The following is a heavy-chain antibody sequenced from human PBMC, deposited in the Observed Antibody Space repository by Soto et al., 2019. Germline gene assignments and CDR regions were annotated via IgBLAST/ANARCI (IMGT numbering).Heavy chain of an antibody. V-gene: IGHV3-23*01. D-gene: IGHD6-6*01. CDR2: ISGSGGST. Sequence: EVQLLESGGGLVQPGGSLRLSCAASGFTFSSYAMSWVRQAPGKGLEWVSAISGSGGSTYYADSVKGRFTISRDNSKNPLYLQMNSLRAEDTAVYYCAKDGGLVDYYYYYMDVWGKGTTVTVSS. CDR1: GFTFSSYA. CDR3: AKDGGLVDYYYYYMDV. J-gene: IGHJ6*03.